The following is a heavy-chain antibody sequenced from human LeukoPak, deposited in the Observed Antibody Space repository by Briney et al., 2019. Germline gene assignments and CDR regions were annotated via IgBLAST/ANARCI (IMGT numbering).Heavy chain of an antibody. CDR2: THNSGST. Sequence: PSETLSLTCTVSGGSISGYYWSWIRQAPGKGLERIGYTHNSGSTNYNPSLKRRITMSVDTSKNQISLKLSSVTAADTGVYYCAREMNYYDSSSGYYLHYFDNWGQGTLVTVSS. D-gene: IGHD3-22*01. J-gene: IGHJ4*02. V-gene: IGHV4-59*01. CDR1: GGSISGYY. CDR3: AREMNYYDSSSGYYLHYFDN.